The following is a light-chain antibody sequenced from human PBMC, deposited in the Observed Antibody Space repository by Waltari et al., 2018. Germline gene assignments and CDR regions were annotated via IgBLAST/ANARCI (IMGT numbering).Light chain of an antibody. CDR1: QSIDNY. Sequence: DIQTTQSPSTLSAFVGDRVTITCRASQSIDNYMAWYQQKPGKAPNLLISKASSLESGVPSRFSGSGSGTEFTLTISSLQPDDFATYYCQQYASYWTFGQGTKVDIK. CDR3: QQYASYWT. V-gene: IGKV1-5*03. CDR2: KAS. J-gene: IGKJ1*01.